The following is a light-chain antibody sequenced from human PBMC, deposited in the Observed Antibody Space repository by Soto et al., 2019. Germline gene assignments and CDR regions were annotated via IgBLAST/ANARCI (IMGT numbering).Light chain of an antibody. Sequence: EIVMTQSPATLSVSPGERATLSCRASQSVSNNLAWYQQKPGQTPKLLIYVASTRATGIPARFSGSGSGTEFTLTISSLQSEDFAVYYCQQYNVCPLTFGGGTKVEFK. J-gene: IGKJ4*01. CDR3: QQYNVCPLT. CDR2: VAS. CDR1: QSVSNN. V-gene: IGKV3-15*01.